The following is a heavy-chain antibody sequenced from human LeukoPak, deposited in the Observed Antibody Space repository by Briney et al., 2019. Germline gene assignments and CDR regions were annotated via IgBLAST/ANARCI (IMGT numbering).Heavy chain of an antibody. J-gene: IGHJ4*02. Sequence: RTSETLSLTCTVSGGSISSGGYYWSWIRQHPGKGLEWIGYIYYSGSTYYNPSLKSRVTISVDTSKNQFSLKLSSVTAADTAVYYCARRGAMVRGPAYHFDHWGQGVQVTVSS. CDR3: ARRGAMVRGPAYHFDH. D-gene: IGHD3-10*01. V-gene: IGHV4-31*03. CDR2: IYYSGST. CDR1: GGSISSGGYY.